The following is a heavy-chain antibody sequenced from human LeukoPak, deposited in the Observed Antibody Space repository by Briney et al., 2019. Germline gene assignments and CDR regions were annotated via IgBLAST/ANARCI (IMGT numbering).Heavy chain of an antibody. D-gene: IGHD2-15*01. J-gene: IGHJ4*02. V-gene: IGHV1-69*05. CDR3: ATNRREYCSGGSCFSGIFDY. Sequence: ASVKVSCKASGGTFSSYAISWVRQAPGQALEWMGGIIPIFCTANYAQKFQGRVTITTDESTSTAYMELSSLRSEDTAVYYCATNRREYCSGGSCFSGIFDYWGQGTLVSVSS. CDR1: GGTFSSYA. CDR2: IIPIFCTA.